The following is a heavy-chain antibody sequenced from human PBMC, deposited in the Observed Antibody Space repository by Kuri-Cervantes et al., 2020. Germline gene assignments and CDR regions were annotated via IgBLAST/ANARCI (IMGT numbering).Heavy chain of an antibody. CDR1: GGSISSGGYY. D-gene: IGHD3-3*01. V-gene: IGHV4-31*03. Sequence: LRLSCTVSGGSISSGGYYWSWIRQHPGKGLEWIGYIYYSGSTYYNPFLKSRVTISVDTSKNQFSLKLSSVTAADTAVYHCARHATDMTIFGVVITPYGMDVWGQGTTVTVSS. J-gene: IGHJ6*02. CDR3: ARHATDMTIFGVVITPYGMDV. CDR2: IYYSGST.